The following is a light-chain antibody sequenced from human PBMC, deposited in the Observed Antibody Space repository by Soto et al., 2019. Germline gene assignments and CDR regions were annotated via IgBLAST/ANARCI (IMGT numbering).Light chain of an antibody. Sequence: QSALTKPASVSGSPGQSITISCTGTSSDVGGYNYVSWYQQNPGKAPKLMIYEVSNRPSGVSDRFSGSKSGNTASLTISGLQAEDEADYYCSSYTTSSTLVFGGGTKLTVL. CDR2: EVS. V-gene: IGLV2-14*01. CDR3: SSYTTSSTLV. CDR1: SSDVGGYNY. J-gene: IGLJ2*01.